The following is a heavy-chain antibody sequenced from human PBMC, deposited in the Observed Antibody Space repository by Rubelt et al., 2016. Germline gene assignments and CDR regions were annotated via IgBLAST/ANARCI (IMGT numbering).Heavy chain of an antibody. CDR3: ARLLRESGTTVGFDS. J-gene: IGHJ4*02. CDR1: GGSISSYY. V-gene: IGHV4-59*01. CDR2: IYYSENT. D-gene: IGHD1-7*01. Sequence: QVQLQQWGAGLVKPSETLSLTCTVSGGSISSYYWSWIRQPPGKGLEWIGYIYYSENTNYNPSLKSRVTILVDTSKNQFSLKLNAVTAADTAVYYCARLLRESGTTVGFDSWGQGTLVTVSS.